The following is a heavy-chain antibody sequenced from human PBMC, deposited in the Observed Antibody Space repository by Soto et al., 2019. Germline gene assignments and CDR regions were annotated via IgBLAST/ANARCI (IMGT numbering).Heavy chain of an antibody. CDR1: GFTFSSYG. CDR3: ARDSSLMVRGVINY. Sequence: GGSLRLSCAASGFTFSSYGMHWVRQAPGKGLEWVAVIWYDGSNKYYADSVKGRFTISRDNSKNTLYLQMNSLRAEDTAVYYCARDSSLMVRGVINYWGQGTLVTVSS. D-gene: IGHD3-10*01. CDR2: IWYDGSNK. V-gene: IGHV3-33*01. J-gene: IGHJ4*02.